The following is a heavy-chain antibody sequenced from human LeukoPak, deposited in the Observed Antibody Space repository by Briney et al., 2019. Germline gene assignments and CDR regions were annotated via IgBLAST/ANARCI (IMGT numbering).Heavy chain of an antibody. Sequence: GGSLRLSCAASGFTFSRHGMNWVRQAPGKGLEWVSGISPNGVITYYADSVKGRFTISRDNSKNTLYLQMNSLRAEDTAVYYCARGKNLLELLPRIDYWGQGTLVTVSS. V-gene: IGHV3-23*01. CDR2: ISPNGVIT. J-gene: IGHJ4*02. CDR1: GFTFSRHG. CDR3: ARGKNLLELLPRIDY. D-gene: IGHD3-10*01.